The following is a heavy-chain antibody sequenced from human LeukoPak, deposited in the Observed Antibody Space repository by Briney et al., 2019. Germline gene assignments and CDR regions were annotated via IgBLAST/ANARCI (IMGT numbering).Heavy chain of an antibody. V-gene: IGHV1-18*01. CDR1: GYTFASYG. CDR2: ISAYNGNT. J-gene: IGHJ3*02. CDR3: ASSGWSADAFDI. Sequence: ASVKVSCKASGYTFASYGISCVRQAPGQGLEWMGWISAYNGNTNYAQKLQGRVTMTTDTSTSTAYMELRSLRSDDTAVYYCASSGWSADAFDIWGQGTMVTVSS. D-gene: IGHD6-19*01.